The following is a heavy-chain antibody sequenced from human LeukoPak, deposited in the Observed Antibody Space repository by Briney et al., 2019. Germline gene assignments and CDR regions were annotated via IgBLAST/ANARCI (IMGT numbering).Heavy chain of an antibody. J-gene: IGHJ6*02. D-gene: IGHD3-3*01. V-gene: IGHV3-7*01. CDR3: ARESGLGVAIAHYFYGMDV. CDR1: SFTFSNYW. Sequence: GGSLRLSCAASSFTFSNYWMTWVRQAPEKGLEWVANIKEDGSDKNYVDHVKGRFTISRNNTNNSVYLQINSLRAEDTAVYYCARESGLGVAIAHYFYGMDVWGQGTTVTVSS. CDR2: IKEDGSDK.